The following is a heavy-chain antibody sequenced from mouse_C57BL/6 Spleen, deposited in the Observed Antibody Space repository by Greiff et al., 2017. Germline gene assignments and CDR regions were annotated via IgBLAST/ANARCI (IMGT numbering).Heavy chain of an antibody. Sequence: QVQLQQPGAELVKPGASVKLSCKASGYTFTSYWMHWVKQRPGQGLEWIGMIHPNSGSTNYNEKFKSKATLTVDKSSSTAYMQLSSLTSEDSAVYYCARFCTRTAPGYFGVWGTGTTVTVAS. D-gene: IGHD3-3*01. CDR1: GYTFTSYW. CDR3: ARFCTRTAPGYFGV. CDR2: IHPNSGST. J-gene: IGHJ1*03. V-gene: IGHV1-64*01.